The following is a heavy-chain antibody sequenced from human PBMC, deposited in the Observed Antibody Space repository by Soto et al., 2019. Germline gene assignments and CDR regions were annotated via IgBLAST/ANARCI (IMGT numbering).Heavy chain of an antibody. J-gene: IGHJ4*02. CDR1: GDSIRGDY. CDR2: ISYSGTT. Sequence: PSETLSLTCTASGDSIRGDYWSWIRQPPGKRLEWIAYISYSGTTNYNPSLKSRVTISLDTSNNQLSLQMNSLKTEDTAVYYCTTAPTLDYGEDYFDYWGQGTLVTVSS. V-gene: IGHV4-59*12. CDR3: TTAPTLDYGEDYFDY. D-gene: IGHD4-17*01.